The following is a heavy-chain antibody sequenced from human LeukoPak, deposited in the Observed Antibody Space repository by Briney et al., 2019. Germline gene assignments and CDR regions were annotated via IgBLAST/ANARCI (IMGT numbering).Heavy chain of an antibody. CDR2: ISWNSGSI. D-gene: IGHD6-19*01. V-gene: IGHV3-9*01. CDR3: AKDILSRAHSSGWPRGAFDY. J-gene: IGHJ4*02. CDR1: GFTFDDYA. Sequence: GGSLRLSCAASGFTFDDYAMHWVRQAPGKGLEWVSGISWNSGSIGYADSVKGRFTISRDNAKNSLYLQMNSLRAEDTALYYCAKDILSRAHSSGWPRGAFDYWGQGTLVTVSS.